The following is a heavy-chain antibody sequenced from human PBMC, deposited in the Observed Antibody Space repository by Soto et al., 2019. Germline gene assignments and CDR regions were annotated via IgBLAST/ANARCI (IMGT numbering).Heavy chain of an antibody. CDR2: IYYSGST. CDR3: ARHKYNSSGPSAY. V-gene: IGHV4-39*01. J-gene: IGHJ4*02. CDR1: GGSISSSSYY. Sequence: ASETLSLSCTVSGGSISSSSYYWGWIRQPPGKGLEWIGSIYYSGSTYYNPSLKSRVTISVDTSKNQFSLKLSSVTAADTAVYYWARHKYNSSGPSAYWGPGTLVTVSS. D-gene: IGHD3-22*01.